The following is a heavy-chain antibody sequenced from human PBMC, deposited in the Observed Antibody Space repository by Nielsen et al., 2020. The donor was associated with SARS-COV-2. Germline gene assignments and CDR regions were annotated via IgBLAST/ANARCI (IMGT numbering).Heavy chain of an antibody. D-gene: IGHD1-26*01. Sequence: SETLSLTCTVSGGSISTSSHSWGWIRQPPGKGLEWIGTIYSSGTTYYGPSLRSRVTSSIDRFKNRFSLRLSSVTAADTATYYCATPFFSGNFPGDPFDSWGQGTLVTVSS. CDR1: GGSISTSSHS. J-gene: IGHJ4*02. V-gene: IGHV4-39*01. CDR3: ATPFFSGNFPGDPFDS. CDR2: IYSSGTT.